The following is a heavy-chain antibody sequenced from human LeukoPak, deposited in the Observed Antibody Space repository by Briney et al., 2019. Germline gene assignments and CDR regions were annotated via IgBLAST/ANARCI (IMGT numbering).Heavy chain of an antibody. CDR1: GGSFSGYY. CDR2: INHSGST. Sequence: PSETLSLTCAVYGGSFSGYYWSWIRQPPGKGLEWIGEINHSGSTNYNPSLKSRVTISVDTSKNQFSLKLSSVTAADTAVYYCARNPGYSSSWYRLRAYYSDYWGQGTLVTVSS. J-gene: IGHJ4*02. V-gene: IGHV4-34*01. CDR3: ARNPGYSSSWYRLRAYYSDY. D-gene: IGHD6-13*01.